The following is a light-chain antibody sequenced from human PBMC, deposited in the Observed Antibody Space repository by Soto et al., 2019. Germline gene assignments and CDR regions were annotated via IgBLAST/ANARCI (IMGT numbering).Light chain of an antibody. J-gene: IGLJ3*02. CDR2: GND. V-gene: IGLV1-44*01. CDR3: AAWDDSLNGVV. CDR1: SSNIGSHT. Sequence: QSVLTQPPSASGTPGQRVTISCSGSSSNIGSHTINWYQQLPGTAPKLLIYGNDQRPSGVTDRCSGSKSGTSASLAISGLQSEDGADYYCAAWDDSLNGVVFGGGTKLTVL.